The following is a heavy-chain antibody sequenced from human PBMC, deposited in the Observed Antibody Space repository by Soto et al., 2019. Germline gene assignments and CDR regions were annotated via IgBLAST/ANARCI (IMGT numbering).Heavy chain of an antibody. CDR3: ARGPYCGGDCFFAS. CDR1: GGSVSDNF. D-gene: IGHD2-21*02. J-gene: IGHJ5*01. V-gene: IGHV4-4*07. Sequence: QVPLQESGPGLVKPSETLSLTCTVFGGSVSDNFWSLVRQPAGKGPEYIGRIHARGSTNYNPSLKSRVTMSVDTSHNQFSLRLSSVTAADTAVYYCARGPYCGGDCFFASWGQGALVTVSS. CDR2: IHARGST.